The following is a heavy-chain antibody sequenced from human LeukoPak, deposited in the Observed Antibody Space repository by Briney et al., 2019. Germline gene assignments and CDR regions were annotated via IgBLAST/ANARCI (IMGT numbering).Heavy chain of an antibody. CDR1: GGSISSYY. CDR3: ARVYRRITYRGPFDY. V-gene: IGHV4-59*08. Sequence: SETLSLTCTVSGGSISSYYWSWIRQPPGKGLEWIGYIYYSGSTNYNPSLKSRVTISVDTSKNQFSLKLSSVTAADTAVYYCARVYRRITYRGPFDYWGQGTLVTVSS. CDR2: IYYSGST. D-gene: IGHD3-10*01. J-gene: IGHJ4*02.